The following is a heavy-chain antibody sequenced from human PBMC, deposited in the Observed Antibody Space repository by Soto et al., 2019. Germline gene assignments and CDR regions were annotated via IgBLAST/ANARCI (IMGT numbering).Heavy chain of an antibody. V-gene: IGHV3-21*01. CDR1: GFTFSSYS. J-gene: IGHJ4*02. CDR3: ARDMDGSVFFDY. Sequence: PGGSLRLSCAASGFTFSSYSMNWVRQAPGKGLEWVSSISSSSSYIYYADSVKGRFTISRDNAKNSLYLQMNSLRAEDTAVYYCARDMDGSVFFDYWGQGTLVTVSS. CDR2: ISSSSSYI. D-gene: IGHD3-10*01.